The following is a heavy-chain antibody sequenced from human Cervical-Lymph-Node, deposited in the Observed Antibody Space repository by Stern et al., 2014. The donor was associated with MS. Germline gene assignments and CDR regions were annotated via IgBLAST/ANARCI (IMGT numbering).Heavy chain of an antibody. J-gene: IGHJ3*02. CDR1: GGSFSGYY. D-gene: IGHD2-21*02. V-gene: IGHV4-34*01. CDR3: ARGGVVVTTSVPFAFDI. Sequence: QVQLQQWGAGLLQPSETLSLTCAVYGGSFSGYYWSWIRQPPGKGLEWIGEINHSGSTTYNPSLKSRVTMSVATSKNQISLKLSSVTAADTAVYYCARGGVVVTTSVPFAFDIWGQGTMVTVSS. CDR2: INHSGST.